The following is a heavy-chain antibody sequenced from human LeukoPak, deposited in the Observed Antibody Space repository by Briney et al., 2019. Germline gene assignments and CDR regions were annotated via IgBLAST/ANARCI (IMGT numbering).Heavy chain of an antibody. D-gene: IGHD2-8*02. CDR1: GRSFNSHH. CDR2: IYYTGRN. V-gene: IGHV4-59*08. Sequence: SDTLSLTCAGSGRSFNSHHRVWIAQPPAKGRQGIGDIYYTGRNNYNPSLKSQVTINLDTSKDNVSLNLTCVLAADTAIYCCVRRGTGWNYFDYWGQGILVSVSS. CDR3: VRRGTGWNYFDY. J-gene: IGHJ4*02.